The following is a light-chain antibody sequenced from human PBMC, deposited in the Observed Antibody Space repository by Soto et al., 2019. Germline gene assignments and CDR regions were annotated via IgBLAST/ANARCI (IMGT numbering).Light chain of an antibody. J-gene: IGLJ1*01. CDR1: TPNIGKNA. V-gene: IGLV1-36*01. CDR2: HND. CDR3: AAWDDNLDGYV. Sequence: QSVLTQPPSVSGAPRQRVTISCSGSTPNIGKNAVNWYQQLPGKAPKLVIYHNDLLPSGVSDRFSGSKSGTSASLAISGLQSDDEADYHCAAWDDNLDGYVFGTGTQLTVL.